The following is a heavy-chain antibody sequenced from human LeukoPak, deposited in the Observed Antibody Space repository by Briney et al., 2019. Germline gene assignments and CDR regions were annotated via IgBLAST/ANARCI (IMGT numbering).Heavy chain of an antibody. CDR1: GFTFSSYW. Sequence: GGSLRLSCAASGFTFSSYWMSWVRQAPGKGLEWVANIKQDGSEKNYVDSVKGRFTISRDNAKNSLYLQMNSLRGGDTAVYYCVSSGGRISDYWGQGTLVTVSS. CDR3: VSSGGRISDY. D-gene: IGHD3-10*01. V-gene: IGHV3-7*01. CDR2: IKQDGSEK. J-gene: IGHJ4*02.